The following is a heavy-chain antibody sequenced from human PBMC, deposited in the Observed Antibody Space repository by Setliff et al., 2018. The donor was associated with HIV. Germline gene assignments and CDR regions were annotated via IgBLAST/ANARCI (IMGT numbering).Heavy chain of an antibody. Sequence: PSETLSLTCTVSGGSISSGDYYWSWIRQPPGKGLEWIGYIYYSGSTYYNPSLKSRVTISVDTSKNQFSLKRSSVTAADTAVYYCARDSGRRNDAFDIWGQGTMVTVSS. J-gene: IGHJ3*02. D-gene: IGHD3-10*01. CDR2: IYYSGST. CDR3: ARDSGRRNDAFDI. CDR1: GGSISSGDYY. V-gene: IGHV4-30-4*08.